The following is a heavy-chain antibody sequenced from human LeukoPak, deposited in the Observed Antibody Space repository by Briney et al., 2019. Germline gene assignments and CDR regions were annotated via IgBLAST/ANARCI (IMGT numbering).Heavy chain of an antibody. J-gene: IGHJ4*02. CDR3: AKAQIVVVPAATYYFDY. CDR1: GFTFSSYA. D-gene: IGHD2-2*01. Sequence: QAGGSLRLSCATSGFTFSSYAMSWVPHAPGEALEWVSAISGSGGRTYYAHSVKGRFTISRDNSKNTMYLQMNSLRAEDTAVYYCAKAQIVVVPAATYYFDYWGQGTLVTVSS. CDR2: ISGSGGRT. V-gene: IGHV3-23*01.